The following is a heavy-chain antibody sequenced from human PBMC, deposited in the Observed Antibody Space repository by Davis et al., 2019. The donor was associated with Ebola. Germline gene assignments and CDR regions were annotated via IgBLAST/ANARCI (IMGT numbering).Heavy chain of an antibody. CDR3: ARVSGYYYYYYYYMDV. V-gene: IGHV4-34*01. Sequence: PGGSLRLSCAVYGGSFSGYYWSWIRQPPGKGLEWIGEINHSGSTNYNPSLKSRVTISVDTSKNQFSLKLSSVTAADTAVYYCARVSGYYYYYYYYMDVWGKGTTVTVSS. D-gene: IGHD3-3*01. CDR2: INHSGST. CDR1: GGSFSGYY. J-gene: IGHJ6*03.